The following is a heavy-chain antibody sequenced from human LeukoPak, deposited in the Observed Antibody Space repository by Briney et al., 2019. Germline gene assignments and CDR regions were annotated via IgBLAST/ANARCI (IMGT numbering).Heavy chain of an antibody. J-gene: IGHJ4*02. CDR2: IYHSGST. D-gene: IGHD2-15*01. CDR3: ASRECSGGSCYFDY. Sequence: SETLSLTCTVSGGSISSGGYSWSCIRQPPGKGLEWIGYIYHSGSTYYNPSLKSRVTISVDRSKNQFSLKLSSVTAADTAVYYCASRECSGGSCYFDYWGQGTLVTVSS. V-gene: IGHV4-30-2*01. CDR1: GGSISSGGYS.